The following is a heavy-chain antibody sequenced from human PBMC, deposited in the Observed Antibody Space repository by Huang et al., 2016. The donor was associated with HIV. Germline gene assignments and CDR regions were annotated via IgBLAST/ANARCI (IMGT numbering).Heavy chain of an antibody. V-gene: IGHV1-69*13. CDR2: IIPMFGTV. J-gene: IGHJ4*02. Sequence: QVQLVQSGAEVKQPGSSVRVSCKASGGTFISYAMAGVRQATGQVLEWMGGIIPMFGTVNYAKKFQGRVTITADESTKTAYMERRGLGSGDTAVYYCVLRGKWRHSGEAGDFDYWGQGTLVTVS. D-gene: IGHD2-21*01. CDR1: GGTFISYA. CDR3: VLRGKWRHSGEAGDFDY.